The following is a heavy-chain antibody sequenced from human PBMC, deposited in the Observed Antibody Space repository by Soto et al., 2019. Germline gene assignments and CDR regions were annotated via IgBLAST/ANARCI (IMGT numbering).Heavy chain of an antibody. CDR2: IYPGDSDT. Sequence: GESLKISCKGSGYSFTSYWIGWVRQMPGKGLEWMGIIYPGDSDTRYSPSFQGQVTISADKSISTAYLQWSSLKASDTAMYYCAILQLWLSDPYYFDYWGQGTLVTVSS. D-gene: IGHD5-18*01. J-gene: IGHJ4*02. CDR1: GYSFTSYW. V-gene: IGHV5-51*01. CDR3: AILQLWLSDPYYFDY.